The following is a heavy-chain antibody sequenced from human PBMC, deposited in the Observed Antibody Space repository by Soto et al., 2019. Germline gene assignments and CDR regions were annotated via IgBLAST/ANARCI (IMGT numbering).Heavy chain of an antibody. J-gene: IGHJ4*02. CDR1: GFPFSDYY. V-gene: IGHV3-11*01. CDR2: ISSSGNTI. CDR3: AKMSSENYYDPVFS. D-gene: IGHD3-22*01. Sequence: QVQLVESGGGLVKTSESLTIACAASGFPFSDYYMSWVRQAPGKGLEWVSYISSSGNTIYYADSVKGRFTISRDNAKNSVYLQMNSLRAEDTALYFCAKMSSENYYDPVFSWGQGTLVTVSS.